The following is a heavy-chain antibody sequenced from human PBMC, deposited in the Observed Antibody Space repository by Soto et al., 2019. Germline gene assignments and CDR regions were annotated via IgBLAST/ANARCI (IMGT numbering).Heavy chain of an antibody. CDR3: ASTVTTTIYYYYGMDV. Sequence: QVQLVQSGSEVKKPGSSVKFSCKASGGTFSSYAISWVRQAPGQWLEWMGGIIPIFGTANYAQKFQGRVTITADESTSTAYMELSSLRSEDTAVYYCASTVTTTIYYYYGMDVWGQGTTVTVSS. J-gene: IGHJ6*02. D-gene: IGHD4-17*01. CDR1: GGTFSSYA. V-gene: IGHV1-69*01. CDR2: IIPIFGTA.